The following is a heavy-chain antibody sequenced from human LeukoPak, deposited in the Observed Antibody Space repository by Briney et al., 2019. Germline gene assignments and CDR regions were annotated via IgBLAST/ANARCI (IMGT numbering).Heavy chain of an antibody. CDR1: GGSISSSSYY. J-gene: IGHJ4*02. D-gene: IGHD3-10*01. V-gene: IGHV4-39*01. Sequence: TASETLSLTCTVSGGSISSSSYYWGWIRQPPGKGLEWIGSIFYSGRTYYNPSLKSRVTISVDTSKNQFSLKLSSVTAADTAVYYCVGWVGILYYFDCWGQGTLVTVSS. CDR3: VGWVGILYYFDC. CDR2: IFYSGRT.